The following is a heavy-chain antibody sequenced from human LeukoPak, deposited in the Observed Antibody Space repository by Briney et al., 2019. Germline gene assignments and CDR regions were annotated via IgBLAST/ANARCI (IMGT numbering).Heavy chain of an antibody. J-gene: IGHJ6*02. CDR2: IYSCGST. CDR3: ARDGNDYVWGSYRDYYYYGMDV. CDR1: GFTVSSNY. D-gene: IGHD3-16*01. V-gene: IGHV3-66*01. Sequence: GGSLRLSCAASGFTVSSNYMSWVRQAPGKGLEWVSVIYSCGSTYYADSVKGRFTISRDNSKNTLYLQMNSLRAEDTAVYYCARDGNDYVWGSYRDYYYYGMDVWGQGTTVTVSS.